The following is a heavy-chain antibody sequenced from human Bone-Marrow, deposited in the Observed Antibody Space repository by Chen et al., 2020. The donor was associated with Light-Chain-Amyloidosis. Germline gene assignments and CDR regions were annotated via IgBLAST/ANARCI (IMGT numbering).Heavy chain of an antibody. D-gene: IGHD1-26*01. CDR3: ARGGSYYYFDY. J-gene: IGHJ4*02. CDR2: ISRSSSHI. V-gene: IGHV3-21*01. CDR1: GFTFSSYT. Sequence: EVQLVESGGGLVKPGGSLRLSCVASGFTFSSYTMNWVRQTPGRRLEWVSSISRSSSHIYYADSMRGRFSISRDNAKNSRYLQMNNLRAEDTAVYYCARGGSYYYFDYWGQGILVTVSS.